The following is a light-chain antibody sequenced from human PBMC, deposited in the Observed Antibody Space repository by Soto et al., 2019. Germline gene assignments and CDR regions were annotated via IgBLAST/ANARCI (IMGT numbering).Light chain of an antibody. CDR1: NIGSKS. J-gene: IGLJ1*01. CDR3: QVWDSSSDHPSYV. CDR2: YDS. Sequence: SYELTQPPSVSVAPGKKARITCGGNNIGSKSVHWYQQKPGQAPVLVIYYDSDRPSGIPERFSGSNSGNTATLTISRVEAGDEADYYCQVWDSSSDHPSYVFGTGTKVTVL. V-gene: IGLV3-21*04.